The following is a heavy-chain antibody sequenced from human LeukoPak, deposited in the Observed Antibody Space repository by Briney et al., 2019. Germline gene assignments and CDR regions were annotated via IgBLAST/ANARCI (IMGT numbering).Heavy chain of an antibody. CDR1: GGSISRSNW. J-gene: IGHJ6*02. D-gene: IGHD4-17*01. CDR3: AGDPDYGAGAKMDV. Sequence: PSETLSLTCAVSGGSISRSNWWRWVPPPPGKGREGIGQIYHSGSTNYNPSLKSRVTISVGKSKPRSSLKLSPVTAADTAVYYCAGDPDYGAGAKMDVWGQGTTVTVFS. V-gene: IGHV4-4*02. CDR2: IYHSGST.